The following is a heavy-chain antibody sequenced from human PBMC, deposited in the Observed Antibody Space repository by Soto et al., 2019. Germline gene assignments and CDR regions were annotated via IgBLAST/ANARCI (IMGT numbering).Heavy chain of an antibody. CDR3: ARAYSYSYYYYYGMDV. V-gene: IGHV1-69*06. CDR2: IIPIFGTA. J-gene: IGHJ6*02. Sequence: GXSVKVSCKASVGTFSSYAISWVRQAPGQGLEWMGGIIPIFGTANYAQKFQGRVTITADKSTSTAYMELSSLRSEDTAVYYCARAYSYSYYYYYGMDVWGQGTTVTVSS. CDR1: VGTFSSYA. D-gene: IGHD5-18*01.